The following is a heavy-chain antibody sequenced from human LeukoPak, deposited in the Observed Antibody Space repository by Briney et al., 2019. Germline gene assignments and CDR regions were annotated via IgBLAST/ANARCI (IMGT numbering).Heavy chain of an antibody. V-gene: IGHV3-30-3*01. CDR2: ISYDGSNK. CDR1: GFTFSSYA. CDR3: ARDAVGAKNYYYYMDV. Sequence: GRSLRLSCTASGFTFSSYAMHWVRQAPGKGLEWVAVISYDGSNKYYADSVKGRFTISRDNSKNTLYLQMNSLRAEDTAVYYCARDAVGAKNYYYYMDVWGKGTTVTVSS. J-gene: IGHJ6*03. D-gene: IGHD1-26*01.